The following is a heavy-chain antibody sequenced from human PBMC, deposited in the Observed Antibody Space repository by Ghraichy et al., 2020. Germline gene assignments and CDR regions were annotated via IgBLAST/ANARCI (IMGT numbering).Heavy chain of an antibody. V-gene: IGHV4-34*01. CDR3: ARGPRIVGATTSLDFDP. Sequence: ETLSLTCAVYGGSFSGYYWSWIRQPPGKGLEWIGEINHSGSTNYNPSLKSRVTISVDTSKNQFSLKLSSVTAADTAVYYCARGPRIVGATTSLDFDPWGQGTLVTVSS. D-gene: IGHD1-26*01. CDR1: GGSFSGYY. J-gene: IGHJ5*02. CDR2: INHSGST.